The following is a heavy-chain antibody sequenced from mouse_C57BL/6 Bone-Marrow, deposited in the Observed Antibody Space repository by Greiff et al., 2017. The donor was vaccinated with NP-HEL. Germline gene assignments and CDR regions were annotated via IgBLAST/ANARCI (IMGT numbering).Heavy chain of an antibody. D-gene: IGHD1-1*01. CDR3: ARPYGSSYGLYWYFDV. V-gene: IGHV1-18*01. CDR1: GYTFTDYN. J-gene: IGHJ1*03. Sequence: EVQLQQSGPELVKPGASVKIPCKASGYTFTDYNMDWVKQSHGKSLEWIGDINPNNGGTIYNQKFTGKATLTVDKSSSTAYMELRSLTSEDTAVYYCARPYGSSYGLYWYFDVWGTGTTGTVSS. CDR2: INPNNGGT.